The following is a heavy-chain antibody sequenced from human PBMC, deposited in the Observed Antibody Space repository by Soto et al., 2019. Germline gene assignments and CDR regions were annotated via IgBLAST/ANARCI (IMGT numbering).Heavy chain of an antibody. V-gene: IGHV4-31*03. J-gene: IGHJ4*02. CDR2: IYYSGST. D-gene: IGHD6-13*01. Sequence: QVQLQESGPGLVKPSQTLSLTCTVSGGSISSGGYYWSWIRQHPGKGLEWIGYIYYSGSTYYNPSLKSRVTISVDTSKNQFSLKLSSVTAVDTAVYYCARQGRDSSSWLDYWGQGTLVTVSS. CDR1: GGSISSGGYY. CDR3: ARQGRDSSSWLDY.